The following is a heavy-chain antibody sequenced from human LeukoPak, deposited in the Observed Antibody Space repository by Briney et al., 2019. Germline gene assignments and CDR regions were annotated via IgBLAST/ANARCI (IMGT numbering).Heavy chain of an antibody. CDR1: GFTVSSNY. D-gene: IGHD3-22*01. Sequence: GGSLRLSCAASGFTVSSNYMSWVRQAPGKGLEWVSVIYSGGSTYYADSVKGRFTISRDNSKNTLYLQMNSLRAEDTAVYYCARDRPGRSYYYDSSGYFDYWGQGTLVTVSS. J-gene: IGHJ4*02. V-gene: IGHV3-53*01. CDR2: IYSGGST. CDR3: ARDRPGRSYYYDSSGYFDY.